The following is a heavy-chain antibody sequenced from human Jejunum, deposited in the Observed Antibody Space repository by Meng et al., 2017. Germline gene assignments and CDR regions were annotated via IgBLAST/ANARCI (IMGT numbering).Heavy chain of an antibody. D-gene: IGHD5-24*01. CDR3: AKEDREAAGGHWLQPLDS. Sequence: GERVESGGGAVQPGGSLRLSCAASGFIFRNYDMHWVRQAPGKGLEWVSAIGTVGDTYYPDSVKGRFTISREDAKNSLYLQMNSLTAGDTAMYYCAKEDREAAGGHWLQPLDSWGQGTLVTASS. J-gene: IGHJ4*02. V-gene: IGHV3-13*01. CDR1: GFIFRNYD. CDR2: IGTVGDT.